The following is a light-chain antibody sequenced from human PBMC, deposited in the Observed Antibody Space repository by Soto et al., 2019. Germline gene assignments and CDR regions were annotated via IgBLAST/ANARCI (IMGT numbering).Light chain of an antibody. CDR3: SSYAGSSNWV. CDR1: SSDVGGYNY. J-gene: IGLJ3*02. CDR2: EVS. Sequence: QSALTQPPSASGSPGQSVTISCAGTSSDVGGYNYVSRNQQHPGKAPKLMIYEVSKRPSGVPDRFSGSKSGNTASLIVSGLQAEDEADYYRSSYAGSSNWVFGGGTKVTVL. V-gene: IGLV2-8*01.